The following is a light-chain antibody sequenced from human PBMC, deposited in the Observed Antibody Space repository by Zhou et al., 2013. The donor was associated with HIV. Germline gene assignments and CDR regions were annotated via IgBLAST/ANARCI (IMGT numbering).Light chain of an antibody. CDR1: QSISNW. J-gene: IGKJ2*01. CDR3: QQYKTYSYT. Sequence: DVQVTQSPSTLSASVGDSVTITCRASQSISNWLAWYQQKPGKAPNLLIYKASTLQSGVPSRFSGSGSGTEFTLTINSLQPDDFATYYCQQYKTYSYTFGQGTKLEMK. CDR2: KAS. V-gene: IGKV1-5*03.